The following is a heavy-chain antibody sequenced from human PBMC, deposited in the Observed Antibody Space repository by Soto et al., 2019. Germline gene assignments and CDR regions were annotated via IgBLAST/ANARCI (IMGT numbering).Heavy chain of an antibody. CDR2: IDPSDSYT. Sequence: VQLLQSGAEVKKPGESLTISCKVSGFKFTSYWIAWLRQTPGRGLEWMGRIDPSDSYTHYSPSFQGHVTMSADKSSNIAYLQWDSLKASDSAMYFWARVTTYYFSGSDFWGQGTQVTVSS. CDR3: ARVTTYYFSGSDF. V-gene: IGHV5-10-1*01. CDR1: GFKFTSYW. D-gene: IGHD3-10*01. J-gene: IGHJ4*02.